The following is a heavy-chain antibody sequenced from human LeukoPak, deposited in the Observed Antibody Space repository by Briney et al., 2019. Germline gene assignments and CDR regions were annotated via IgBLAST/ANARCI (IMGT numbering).Heavy chain of an antibody. CDR1: RFTFSSFG. D-gene: IGHD3-9*01. V-gene: IGHV3-30*18. J-gene: IGHJ5*01. CDR3: VKETGYRPDS. Sequence: PGGSLTLSCAVSRFTFSSFGMHWVRQAPGEGPEWVTVISNDGRRQYYADSVKGRFTISRDNSWNMLYLQINSLRVEDTAVYYCVKETGYRPDSWGQGTLVTVSS. CDR2: ISNDGRRQ.